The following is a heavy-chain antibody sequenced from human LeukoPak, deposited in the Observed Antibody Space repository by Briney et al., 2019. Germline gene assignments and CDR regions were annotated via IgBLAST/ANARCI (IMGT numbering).Heavy chain of an antibody. V-gene: IGHV3-30-3*01. CDR2: ISYDGSNK. Sequence: KPGRSLRLSCAASGFTFSSCAMHWVRQAPGKGLEWVAVISYDGSNKYYADSVKGRFTISRDNSKNTLYLQMNSLRAEDTAVYYCARNLYYYDSSGYFLIDYWGQGTLVTVSS. CDR1: GFTFSSCA. J-gene: IGHJ4*02. D-gene: IGHD3-22*01. CDR3: ARNLYYYDSSGYFLIDY.